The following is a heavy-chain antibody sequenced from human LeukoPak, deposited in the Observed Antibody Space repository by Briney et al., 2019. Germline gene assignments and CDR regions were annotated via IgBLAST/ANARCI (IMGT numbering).Heavy chain of an antibody. V-gene: IGHV3-66*04. J-gene: IGHJ2*01. D-gene: IGHD4-17*01. Sequence: GGSLRLSCAASGFTFSSYAMSWVRQAPGKGLEWVSVIYSGGSTYYADSVKGRFTISRDNSKNTLYLQMNSLRAEDTAVYYCARQAYGDYFDLWGRGTLVTVSS. CDR3: ARQAYGDYFDL. CDR2: IYSGGST. CDR1: GFTFSSYA.